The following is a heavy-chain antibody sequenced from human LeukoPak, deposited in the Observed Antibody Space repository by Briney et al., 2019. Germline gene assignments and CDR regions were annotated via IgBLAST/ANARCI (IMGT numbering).Heavy chain of an antibody. CDR3: ARDGPATWYYYDSSGYQFDY. V-gene: IGHV3-30-3*01. CDR2: ISYDGSNK. Sequence: GRSLRFSCAASGFTFSSYAMHWVRQAPGKGLEWVAVISYDGSNKYYADSVKGRFTISRDNSKNTLYLQMNSLRAEDTAVYYCARDGPATWYYYDSSGYQFDYWGQGTLVTVSS. CDR1: GFTFSSYA. D-gene: IGHD3-22*01. J-gene: IGHJ4*02.